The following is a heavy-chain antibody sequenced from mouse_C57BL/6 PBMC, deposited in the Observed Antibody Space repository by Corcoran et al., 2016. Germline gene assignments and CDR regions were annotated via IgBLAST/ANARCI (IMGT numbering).Heavy chain of an antibody. V-gene: IGHV9-3*01. CDR3: ARDRNWYFDV. CDR2: MNIYSGVP. J-gene: IGHJ1*03. CDR1: GYTFTTYG. Sequence: QIQLVQSGPELKKPGETVKISCKASGYTFTTYGMSWMKQAPGKGLKWMGWMNIYSGVPTYADDFKGRFALSLETSASTAYLEINNLKSEDTATYFCARDRNWYFDVWGIGTTVTVSS. D-gene: IGHD2-14*01.